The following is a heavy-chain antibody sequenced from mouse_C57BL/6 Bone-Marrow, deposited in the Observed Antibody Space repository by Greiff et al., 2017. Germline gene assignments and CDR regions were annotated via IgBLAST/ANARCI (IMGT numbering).Heavy chain of an antibody. Sequence: QVQLQQPGAELVRPGSSVKLSCKASGYTFTSYWMDWVKQRPGQGLEWIGNIYPSDSETHYNQKFKDKATLTVDKSSSTAYMQLISLTAEDSAVYYCAQLGPFDYWGRGTTLTVSS. CDR2: IYPSDSET. D-gene: IGHD4-1*02. J-gene: IGHJ2*01. CDR3: AQLGPFDY. CDR1: GYTFTSYW. V-gene: IGHV1-61*01.